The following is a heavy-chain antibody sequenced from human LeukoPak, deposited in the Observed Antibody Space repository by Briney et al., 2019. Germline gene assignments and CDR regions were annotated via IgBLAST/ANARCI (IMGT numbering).Heavy chain of an antibody. J-gene: IGHJ3*02. D-gene: IGHD3-10*01. CDR2: IYYSGGT. CDR1: ARSISSYY. V-gene: IGHV4-59*08. CDR3: VRHGGGGRAFDI. Sequence: SQNLSLTSTLAARSISSYYRSWIRQPPGKRQGWIGYIYYSGGTSYNPSLKSRVTTSVDTSKHHLALNLGFGTAADTAVYYCVRHGGGGRAFDIWGQGTMVTVSS.